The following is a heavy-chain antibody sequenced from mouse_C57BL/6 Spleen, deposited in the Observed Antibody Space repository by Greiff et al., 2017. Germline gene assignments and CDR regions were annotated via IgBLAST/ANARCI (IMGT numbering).Heavy chain of an antibody. CDR2: FYPGSGSI. D-gene: IGHD1-1*01. CDR1: GYTFTEYT. V-gene: IGHV1-62-2*01. Sequence: VQLQQSGAELVKPGASVKLSCKASGYTFTEYTIHWVKQRSGQGLEWIGWFYPGSGSIKYNEKFKDKDTLTADKSSSTVYMELSRLTSEDSAVYFCARHERDYYGSSYGDYFDYWGQGTTLTVSS. J-gene: IGHJ2*01. CDR3: ARHERDYYGSSYGDYFDY.